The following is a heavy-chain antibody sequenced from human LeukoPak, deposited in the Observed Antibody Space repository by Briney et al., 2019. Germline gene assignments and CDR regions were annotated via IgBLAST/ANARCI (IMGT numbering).Heavy chain of an antibody. D-gene: IGHD3-10*01. Sequence: PMALVKVSCKASGYTFTGYYMHWVRQAPGQGLEWMGWINPNSGGTNYAQKFQGRVTMTRDTSISTAYMELSRLRSDDTAVYYCARAYGSGSYYRTYFDYWGQGTLVTVSS. CDR1: GYTFTGYY. J-gene: IGHJ4*02. V-gene: IGHV1-2*02. CDR2: INPNSGGT. CDR3: ARAYGSGSYYRTYFDY.